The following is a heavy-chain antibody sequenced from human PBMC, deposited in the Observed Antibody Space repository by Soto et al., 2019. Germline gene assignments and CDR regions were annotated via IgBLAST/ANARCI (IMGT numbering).Heavy chain of an antibody. Sequence: ASVKVSCKASGYTFTSYGISWVRQAPGQGLEWMGWISAYNGNTNYAQKLQGRVTMTTDTSTSTAYMELRSLRSDDTAVYYCARGSYYYDSSGPARYYYGMDVWGQGTTVTVSS. V-gene: IGHV1-18*01. J-gene: IGHJ6*02. CDR3: ARGSYYYDSSGPARYYYGMDV. D-gene: IGHD3-22*01. CDR2: ISAYNGNT. CDR1: GYTFTSYG.